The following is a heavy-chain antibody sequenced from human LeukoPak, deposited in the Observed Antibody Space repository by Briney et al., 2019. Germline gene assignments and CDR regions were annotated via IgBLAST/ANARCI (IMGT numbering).Heavy chain of an antibody. CDR3: ARFSHSDFGYGSPDY. Sequence: GGSLRLSCATSGFNFSNYGMNWLRQAPGKGLEFVSAISSNGIRTYYADSVKDRFTISRDNANNMLYLQMDSLRVDDTAVYYWARFSHSDFGYGSPDYWAQGPLVPVS. CDR2: ISSNGIRT. V-gene: IGHV3-64*02. CDR1: GFNFSNYG. D-gene: IGHD3-3*01. J-gene: IGHJ4*02.